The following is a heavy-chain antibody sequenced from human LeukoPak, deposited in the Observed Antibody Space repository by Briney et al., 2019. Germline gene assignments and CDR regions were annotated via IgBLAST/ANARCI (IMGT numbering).Heavy chain of an antibody. J-gene: IGHJ4*02. D-gene: IGHD2-15*01. Sequence: GGSLRLSCAASGFTFSSYWKPWVRHAPGKGLVWVSRINSDGSSTSYADSVKGRFTISRDNAKNTLYLQMNSLRAEDTAVYYCARAWGVGYCSGGSCYGGFDYWGQGTLVTVSS. CDR3: ARAWGVGYCSGGSCYGGFDY. CDR1: GFTFSSYW. CDR2: INSDGSST. V-gene: IGHV3-74*01.